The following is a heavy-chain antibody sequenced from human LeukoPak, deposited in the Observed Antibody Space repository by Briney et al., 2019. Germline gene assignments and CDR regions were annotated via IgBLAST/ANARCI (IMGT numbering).Heavy chain of an antibody. J-gene: IGHJ4*02. D-gene: IGHD2-2*01. V-gene: IGHV4-59*08. CDR2: IYYSGST. Sequence: SETLPLTCTVSGGSTSSYYWSWIRQPPGKGLEWIGYIYYSGSTNYNPSLKSRVTISVDTSKNQFSLKLSSVTAADTAVYYCASIHRYCSSTSCYPDYWGQGTLVTVSS. CDR1: GGSTSSYY. CDR3: ASIHRYCSSTSCYPDY.